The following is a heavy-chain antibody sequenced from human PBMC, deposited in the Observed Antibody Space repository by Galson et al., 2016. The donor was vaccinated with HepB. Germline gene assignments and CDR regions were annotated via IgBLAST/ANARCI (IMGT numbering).Heavy chain of an antibody. CDR1: GYIFTSYG. CDR2: ISGYDGET. Sequence: SVKVSCKASGYIFTSYGLSWVRQAPGQGLEWMGWISGYDGETNYARKFRGRLTLTTDTSTNTAYMELRSLRSDDTAVYYCVRDIEYCDGMGCYEDCFDPWGQGTLVTVSS. V-gene: IGHV1-18*01. CDR3: VRDIEYCDGMGCYEDCFDP. D-gene: IGHD2/OR15-2a*01. J-gene: IGHJ5*02.